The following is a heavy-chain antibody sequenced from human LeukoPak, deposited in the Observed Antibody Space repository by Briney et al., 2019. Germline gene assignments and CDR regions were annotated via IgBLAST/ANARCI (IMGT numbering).Heavy chain of an antibody. D-gene: IGHD3-3*01. CDR1: GYSISSGYY. CDR3: ARSLRITIFGVVIG. V-gene: IGHV4-38-2*01. J-gene: IGHJ4*02. CDR2: IYHSWST. Sequence: MPSETVSLTCAVSGYSISSGYYWGWIRQPPGKGLEWIGGIYHSWSTYHNPSLKSRDTKSVATSKNQFCLKLSSATAADTAVYYCARSLRITIFGVVIGWGQGTLVTVSS.